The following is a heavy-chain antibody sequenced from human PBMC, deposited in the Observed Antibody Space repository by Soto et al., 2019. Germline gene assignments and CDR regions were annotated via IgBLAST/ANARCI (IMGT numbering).Heavy chain of an antibody. V-gene: IGHV4-34*01. CDR3: ARGGVVRAFDI. D-gene: IGHD2-2*01. CDR2: INHSGST. CDR1: GGSVSGYY. Sequence: ETLSLTGAVYGGSVSGYYWSWIRQPPGKGLEWIGEINHSGSTNYNPSLKSRVTISVDTSKNQFSLKLSSVTAADTAVYYCARGGVVRAFDIWGQGTM. J-gene: IGHJ3*02.